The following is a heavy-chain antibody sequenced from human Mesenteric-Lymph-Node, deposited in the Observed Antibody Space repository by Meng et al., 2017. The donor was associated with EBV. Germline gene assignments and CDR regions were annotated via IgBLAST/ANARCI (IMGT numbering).Heavy chain of an antibody. V-gene: IGHV4-39*01. CDR1: GVFVGSSGYS. J-gene: IGHJ4*02. CDR3: ARGRVYSYGPPFDY. Sequence: QAPLPDLGPVCGRPHATLLCTGTVEGVFVGSSGYSWGWIRQPPGRGLEWIGSIYYSGRTYLNPSLESRLTISVHMSNNQFSLKLSSVTAADTAVYYCARGRVYSYGPPFDYWGQGTLVTVSS. D-gene: IGHD5-18*01. CDR2: IYYSGRT.